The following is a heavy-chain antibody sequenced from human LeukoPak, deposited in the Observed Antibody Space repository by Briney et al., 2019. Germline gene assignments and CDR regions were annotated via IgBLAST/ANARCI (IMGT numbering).Heavy chain of an antibody. V-gene: IGHV3-66*01. CDR2: IYTAGRT. D-gene: IGHD3-22*01. CDR1: GFTVSNNY. Sequence: GGSLRLSCAASGFTVSNNYMSWVRQAPGKGLEWVSVIYTAGRTYYSESVKDRFTISRDNSKNTLFLQMNSLRAEDTAVYYCSRDLFDSSGYGVGSWGQGTPVTVSS. J-gene: IGHJ5*02. CDR3: SRDLFDSSGYGVGS.